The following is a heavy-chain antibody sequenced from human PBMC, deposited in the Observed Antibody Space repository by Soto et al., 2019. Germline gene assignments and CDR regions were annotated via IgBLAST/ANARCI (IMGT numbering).Heavy chain of an antibody. Sequence: SETLSLTCTVSGGSISSSSYYWGWIRLPPGKGLEWIGSIYYSGSTYYNPSLKSRVTISVDTSKNQFSLKLSSVTAADTAVYYCARLLRHNYYGMDVWGQGTTVPVSS. V-gene: IGHV4-39*01. D-gene: IGHD5-12*01. CDR2: IYYSGST. CDR3: ARLLRHNYYGMDV. CDR1: GGSISSSSYY. J-gene: IGHJ6*02.